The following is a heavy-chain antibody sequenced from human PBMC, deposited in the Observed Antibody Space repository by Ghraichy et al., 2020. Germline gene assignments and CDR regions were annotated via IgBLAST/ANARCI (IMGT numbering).Heavy chain of an antibody. CDR1: GFTFSSYA. Sequence: ESLNISCAASGFTFSSYAMSWVRQAPGKGLEWVSAISGSGGSTYYADSVKGRFTISRDNSKNTLYLQMNSLRAEDTAVYYCAKDKDIVVVPAAMGYYGMDVWGQGTTVTVSS. CDR3: AKDKDIVVVPAAMGYYGMDV. J-gene: IGHJ6*02. V-gene: IGHV3-23*01. D-gene: IGHD2-2*01. CDR2: ISGSGGST.